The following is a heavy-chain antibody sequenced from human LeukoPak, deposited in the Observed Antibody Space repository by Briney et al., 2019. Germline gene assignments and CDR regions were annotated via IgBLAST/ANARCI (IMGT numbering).Heavy chain of an antibody. J-gene: IGHJ4*02. Sequence: GGSLRLSCAASGFVFGTYAMHWVRQAPGKGLECVSMISYDGSDEYYADSVKGRFAISRDNSKSTLYLQMNSLRAEDTAVYYCAKIRVRGVHYFDYWGQGTQVTVPS. D-gene: IGHD3-10*01. CDR3: AKIRVRGVHYFDY. CDR2: ISYDGSDE. V-gene: IGHV3-30*18. CDR1: GFVFGTYA.